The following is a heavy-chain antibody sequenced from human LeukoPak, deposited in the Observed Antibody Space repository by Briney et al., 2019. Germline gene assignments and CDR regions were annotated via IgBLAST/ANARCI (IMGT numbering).Heavy chain of an antibody. D-gene: IGHD3-22*01. Sequence: GGSLRLSCAASGFTFSSYGMHWVRQAPGKGLEWVAVISYDGSNKYCADSVKGRFTISRDNSKNTLYLQMNSLRAEDTAVYYCAKDPYDSSGYPNYFDYWGQGTLVTVSS. CDR1: GFTFSSYG. CDR2: ISYDGSNK. CDR3: AKDPYDSSGYPNYFDY. J-gene: IGHJ4*02. V-gene: IGHV3-30*18.